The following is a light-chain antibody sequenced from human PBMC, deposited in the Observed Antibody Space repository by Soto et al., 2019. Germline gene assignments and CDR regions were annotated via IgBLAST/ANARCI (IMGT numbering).Light chain of an antibody. V-gene: IGLV2-14*01. CDR1: SSDVGGHDY. CDR3: SSYSSTTLV. CDR2: EVR. J-gene: IGLJ1*01. Sequence: QSALTQPASVSGSPELSITISCTGTSSDVGGHDYVSWYQQHPGKAPKLIIYEVRNRPSGVSNRFSGSKSGNTASLTISGLQAEDEADYYCSSYSSTTLVFGTGTKV.